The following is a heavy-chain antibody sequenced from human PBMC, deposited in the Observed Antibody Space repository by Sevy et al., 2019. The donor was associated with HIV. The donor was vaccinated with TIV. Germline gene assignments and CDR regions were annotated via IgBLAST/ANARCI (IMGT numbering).Heavy chain of an antibody. D-gene: IGHD3-10*01. J-gene: IGHJ4*02. V-gene: IGHV3-9*01. CDR1: GFTFDDYA. CDR2: ISWNSGSI. Sequence: SLKISCAASGFTFDDYAMHWVRQAPGKGLEWVSGISWNSGSIGYADSVKGRFTISRDNAKNSLYLQMNSLRAEDTALYYCAKDIKSITMVRGVIMPSDSDYWGQGTLVTVSS. CDR3: AKDIKSITMVRGVIMPSDSDY.